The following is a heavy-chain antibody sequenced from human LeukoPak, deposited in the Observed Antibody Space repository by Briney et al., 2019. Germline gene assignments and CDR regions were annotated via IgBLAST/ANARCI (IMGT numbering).Heavy chain of an antibody. CDR3: AKDQGYSSAWYSRDGFDM. CDR1: GFSFSSYA. V-gene: IGHV3-23*01. D-gene: IGHD6-19*01. J-gene: IGHJ3*02. CDR2: ISKSGDST. Sequence: GGSLRLSCAASGFSFSSYAMSWVRQAPGKGLEWVSAISKSGDSTFYADSVKGRFTISRDNSQNTLYVQMNSLRAEDTAVYYCAKDQGYSSAWYSRDGFDMWGQGTMVTVSS.